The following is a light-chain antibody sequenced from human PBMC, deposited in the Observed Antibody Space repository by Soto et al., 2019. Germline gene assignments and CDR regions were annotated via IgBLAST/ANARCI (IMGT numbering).Light chain of an antibody. V-gene: IGLV2-8*01. J-gene: IGLJ1*01. CDR3: CSSAPESNYV. CDR2: KGT. Sequence: LTQPPSASGSPGQSVTISCTGTSSDVGRYNYISWYQQGPGKAPKLIIYKGTQRPSGVSNRLSGSTSGNAASLTISALQTDEEADYFCCSSAPESNYVCGTGTKVTVL. CDR1: SSDVGRYNY.